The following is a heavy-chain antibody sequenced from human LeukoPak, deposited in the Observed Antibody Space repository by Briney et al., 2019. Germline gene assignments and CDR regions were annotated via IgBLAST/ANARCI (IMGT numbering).Heavy chain of an antibody. D-gene: IGHD3-9*01. Sequence: SETLSLTCSVSGGSISSSSYYWGWIRQPPGKGLEWIGSIYYGGSTYYSPSLKSRVTISVDTSENQFSLKLSSVTAADTAVYYCARDTTYYDTLTGHSHAFDIWGQGTMVTVSS. CDR3: ARDTTYYDTLTGHSHAFDI. CDR2: IYYGGST. V-gene: IGHV4-39*07. J-gene: IGHJ3*02. CDR1: GGSISSSSYY.